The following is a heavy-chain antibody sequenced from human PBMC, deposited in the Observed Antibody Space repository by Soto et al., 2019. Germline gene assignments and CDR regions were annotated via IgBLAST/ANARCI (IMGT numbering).Heavy chain of an antibody. D-gene: IGHD3-22*01. CDR3: ARQGPYYYDSSGYYYVRVFYFDY. CDR1: GGSISSSSYY. Sequence: ETLSLTCTVSGGSISSSSYYWGWIRQPPGKGLEWIGSIYYSGSTYYNPSLKSRVTISVDTSKNQFSLKLSSVTAADTAVYYCARQGPYYYDSSGYYYVRVFYFDYWGQGTLVTVSS. CDR2: IYYSGST. J-gene: IGHJ4*02. V-gene: IGHV4-39*01.